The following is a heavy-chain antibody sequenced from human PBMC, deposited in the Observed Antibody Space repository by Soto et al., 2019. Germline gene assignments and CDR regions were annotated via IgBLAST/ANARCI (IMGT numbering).Heavy chain of an antibody. CDR2: IWSDGSNK. D-gene: IGHD1-26*01. CDR3: GRRGSGTNSIDY. V-gene: IGHV3-33*01. Sequence: QVQLVESGGGVVQPGRSLRLSCAASGFTFSSYGMHWVRQAPGKGLEWVAVIWSDGSNKYYADSMKGRFTVSRDNSKNTLYLQMNSLRDEDTAVYYCGRRGSGTNSIDYWGQGTLVTVSS. J-gene: IGHJ4*02. CDR1: GFTFSSYG.